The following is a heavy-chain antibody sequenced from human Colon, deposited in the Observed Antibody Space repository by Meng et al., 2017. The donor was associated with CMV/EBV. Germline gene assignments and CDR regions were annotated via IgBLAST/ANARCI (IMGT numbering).Heavy chain of an antibody. CDR2: IWFDGSSK. Sequence: QVELVESGGGVVRPGGSLRLSCAASGFRFSTYAMTWFRQAPGKGLEWVAFIWFDGSSKDYADSVKGRFTISRDNSMNRLYLQVNSLRSEDTAVYYCVKTGTAWQFDFWGQGTLVTVSS. V-gene: IGHV3-30*02. D-gene: IGHD2-21*02. CDR1: GFRFSTYA. CDR3: VKTGTAWQFDF. J-gene: IGHJ4*02.